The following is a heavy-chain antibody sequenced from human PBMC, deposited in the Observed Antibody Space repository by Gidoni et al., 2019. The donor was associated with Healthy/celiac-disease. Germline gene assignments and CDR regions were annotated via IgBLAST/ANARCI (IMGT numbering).Heavy chain of an antibody. J-gene: IGHJ3*02. V-gene: IGHV3-23*01. CDR1: GFTFSSYA. Sequence: EVQRLESGGGVVQTGGSLGLYCSASGFTFSSYAMSWVREAPGKGLEWFSAISGSGGRTYYADSVKGRFTISRDNSKNSLYLQMNSLRAEDTVVYYCAKWASMIVGAFDIWGQGTMVPVSS. D-gene: IGHD3-22*01. CDR3: AKWASMIVGAFDI. CDR2: ISGSGGRT.